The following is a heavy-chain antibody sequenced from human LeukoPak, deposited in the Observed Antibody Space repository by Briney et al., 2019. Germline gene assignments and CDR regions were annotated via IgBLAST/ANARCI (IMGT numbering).Heavy chain of an antibody. CDR1: GYTFTSYD. CDR2: MNPNSGNT. D-gene: IGHD1-26*01. Sequence: ASVKVSCKAPGYTFTSYDINWVRQATGQGLEWMGWMNPNSGNTGYAQKFQGRVTITRNTSISTAYMELSSLRSEDTAVYYCARVVWELLQLADAFDIWGQGTMVTVSS. J-gene: IGHJ3*02. CDR3: ARVVWELLQLADAFDI. V-gene: IGHV1-8*03.